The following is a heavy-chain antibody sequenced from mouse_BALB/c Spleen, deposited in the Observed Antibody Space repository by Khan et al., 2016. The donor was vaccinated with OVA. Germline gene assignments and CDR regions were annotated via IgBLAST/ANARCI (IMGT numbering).Heavy chain of an antibody. CDR3: ANHGSSSAWFAF. V-gene: IGHV1-7*01. J-gene: IGHJ3*01. D-gene: IGHD1-1*01. CDR2: INPSTGYT. CDR1: GYTFTSYW. Sequence: QVQLQQSGAELAKPGASVKMSCKASGYTFTSYWMHWVKQRPGQGLEWIGYINPSTGYTEYNQKFKHKATLTAAKSSSTASMQLNSLTSEDSAVYDCANHGSSSAWFAFWGQGTLVTVSA.